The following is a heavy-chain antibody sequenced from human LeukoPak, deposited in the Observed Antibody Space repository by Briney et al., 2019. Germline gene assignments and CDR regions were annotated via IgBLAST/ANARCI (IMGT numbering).Heavy chain of an antibody. Sequence: PSETLSLTCTASRGSISHYYWSWIRQSAGKGLEWIGRINSSGSINYNPSLESRVTMSVDTSKNQFSLKMTSVTAADTAVYFCARFFTLRGGWFDPWGQGTLVTVSS. D-gene: IGHD3-10*01. J-gene: IGHJ5*02. CDR2: INSSGSI. CDR1: RGSISHYY. CDR3: ARFFTLRGGWFDP. V-gene: IGHV4-4*07.